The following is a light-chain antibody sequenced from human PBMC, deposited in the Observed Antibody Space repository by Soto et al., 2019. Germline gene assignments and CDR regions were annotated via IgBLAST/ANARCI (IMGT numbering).Light chain of an antibody. CDR1: SGSIASNY. J-gene: IGLJ2*01. CDR2: EDN. V-gene: IGLV6-57*04. Sequence: NFMLTQPHSVSESPGKTVTISCTRSSGSIASNYVQWYQPRPGSAPTPVIYEDNERPSGVPDRFSGSIDSSSNSASLTISGLKTDDEADYYCQSYHSGNVVFGGGTKVTVL. CDR3: QSYHSGNVV.